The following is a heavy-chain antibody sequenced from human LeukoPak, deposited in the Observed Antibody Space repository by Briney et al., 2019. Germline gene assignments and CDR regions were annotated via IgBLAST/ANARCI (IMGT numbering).Heavy chain of an antibody. CDR3: ASRADGAFDY. CDR1: GGSISSSSYY. D-gene: IGHD4/OR15-4a*01. J-gene: IGHJ4*02. V-gene: IGHV4-39*01. CDR2: IYYSGST. Sequence: SETLSLTCTVSGGSISSSSYYWGWIRQPPGKGLEWIGSIYYSGSTYYNPSLKSRVSISIDTSKNQFSLNLSSVTAADTAVYYCASRADGAFDYWGQGILVTVSS.